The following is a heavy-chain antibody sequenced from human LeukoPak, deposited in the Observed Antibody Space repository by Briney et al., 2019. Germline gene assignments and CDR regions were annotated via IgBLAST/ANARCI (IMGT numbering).Heavy chain of an antibody. V-gene: IGHV4-59*01. J-gene: IGHJ4*02. Sequence: PETLSLTCAVYGGSFSSYYWSWIRQPPGKGLEWIGYIYYSGSTNYNPSLKSRVTISVDTSKNQFSLKLSSVTAADTAVYYCARDGYVWGSHFDYWGQGTLVTVSS. CDR1: GGSFSSYY. D-gene: IGHD3-16*01. CDR3: ARDGYVWGSHFDY. CDR2: IYYSGST.